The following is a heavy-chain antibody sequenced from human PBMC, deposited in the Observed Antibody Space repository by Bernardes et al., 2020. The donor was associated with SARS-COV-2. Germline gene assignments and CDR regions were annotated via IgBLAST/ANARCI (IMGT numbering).Heavy chain of an antibody. V-gene: IGHV3-23*01. J-gene: IGHJ4*02. CDR1: GFTFSSYT. Sequence: GYLRLSCQVSGFTFSSYTMNWVRQDPGKGLEWVSTNTDSGDSTYYADSVKGRFTISRDNSKDRLYLQMNSLRAEDTAVYFCAKRRVEWELLHYFDSWGQGTLVTVSS. D-gene: IGHD1-26*01. CDR2: NTDSGDST. CDR3: AKRRVEWELLHYFDS.